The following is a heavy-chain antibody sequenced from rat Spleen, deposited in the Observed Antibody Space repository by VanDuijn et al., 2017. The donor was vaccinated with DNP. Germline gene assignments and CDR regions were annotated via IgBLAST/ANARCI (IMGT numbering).Heavy chain of an antibody. CDR2: ITNSGGSI. V-gene: IGHV5-27*01. J-gene: IGHJ4*01. Sequence: EVQLVESGGGLVQPGRSMKLSCAASGFTFSHYDMVWVRQAPKEGLEWVASITNSGGSIYYRDSLKGRITISRDNAKSTLYLQMDSLRSEDTATYYCTTGAGSPWGQGTSVTVSS. CDR3: TTGAGSP. D-gene: IGHD1-4*01. CDR1: GFTFSHYD.